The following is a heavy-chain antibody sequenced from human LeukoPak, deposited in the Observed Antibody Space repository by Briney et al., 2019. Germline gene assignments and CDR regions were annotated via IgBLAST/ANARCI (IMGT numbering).Heavy chain of an antibody. Sequence: SETLSLTCTVSGGSISGYCWSWIRQPPGEGLEWIGYIYSSGSTNYNPSLKSRVTISVDTSKNQFSLKLTSVTAADTAVYYCARVDYTSSWYWFDPWGQGSLVTVSS. CDR1: GGSISGYC. J-gene: IGHJ5*02. V-gene: IGHV4-59*01. CDR2: IYSSGST. CDR3: ARVDYTSSWYWFDP. D-gene: IGHD6-13*01.